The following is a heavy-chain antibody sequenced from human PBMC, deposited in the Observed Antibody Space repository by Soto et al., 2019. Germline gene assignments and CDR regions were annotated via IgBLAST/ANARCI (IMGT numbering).Heavy chain of an antibody. CDR3: AGQWHPQLSWFDP. CDR1: GFSLSTSGMR. J-gene: IGHJ5*02. Sequence: SGPTLVNPTQTLTLTCTFSGFSLSTSGMRVSWIRQPPGKALEWLARIDWDDDKFYSTSLKTRLTISKDTSKNQVVFTMTNMDPVDTATYYCAGQWHPQLSWFDPWGQGTLVTV. D-gene: IGHD3-16*02. CDR2: IDWDDDK. V-gene: IGHV2-70*04.